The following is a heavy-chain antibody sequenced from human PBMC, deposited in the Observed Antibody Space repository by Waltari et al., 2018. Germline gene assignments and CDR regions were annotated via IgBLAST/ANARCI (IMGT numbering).Heavy chain of an antibody. Sequence: QVQLVESGGGVFQPGRSLRLSCAASGFTFSSDGMHWVRQAPGKGLEWVALIWYDGSNKYYADSVKGRFTISRDNSKNTLYLQMNSLRAEDTAVYYCARDLGYSTGWYAPDYWGQGTLVTVSS. CDR3: ARDLGYSTGWYAPDY. J-gene: IGHJ4*02. D-gene: IGHD6-19*01. CDR1: GFTFSSDG. V-gene: IGHV3-33*01. CDR2: IWYDGSNK.